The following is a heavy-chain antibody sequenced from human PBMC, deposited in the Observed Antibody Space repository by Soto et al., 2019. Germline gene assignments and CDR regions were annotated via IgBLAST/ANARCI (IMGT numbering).Heavy chain of an antibody. CDR3: ARDGRGPVDTAMAYGMDV. CDR2: INPNSGGT. Sequence: ASVKVSCKASGYTFTGYYMHWVRQAPGQGLEWMGWINPNSGGTNYAQKFRGWVTMTRDTSISTAYMELSRLRSDDTAVYYCARDGRGPVDTAMAYGMDVWGQGTTVTVSS. D-gene: IGHD5-18*01. V-gene: IGHV1-2*04. CDR1: GYTFTGYY. J-gene: IGHJ6*02.